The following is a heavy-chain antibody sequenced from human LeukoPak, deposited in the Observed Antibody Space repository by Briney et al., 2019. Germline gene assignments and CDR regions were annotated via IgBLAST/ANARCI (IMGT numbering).Heavy chain of an antibody. J-gene: IGHJ3*02. D-gene: IGHD4/OR15-4a*01. CDR3: ARAAVRTNAFDI. V-gene: IGHV3-21*01. CDR2: ISSSSSYI. CDR1: GFTFSSYS. Sequence: GGSLRLSCAASGFTFSSYSMNWVRQAPGKGLEWVSSISSSSSYIYYADSVKGRFTISRVNAKNSLYLQMNSLRAEDTAVYYCARAAVRTNAFDIWGQGTMVTVSS.